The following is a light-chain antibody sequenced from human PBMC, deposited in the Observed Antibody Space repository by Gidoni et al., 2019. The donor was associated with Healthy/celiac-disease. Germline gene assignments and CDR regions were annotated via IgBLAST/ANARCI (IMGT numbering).Light chain of an antibody. CDR1: QSISSW. CDR3: QQYKSYSPAT. J-gene: IGKJ1*01. CDR2: KAA. Sequence: DIQMTQSPSTLSASVGDRVTITCRASQSISSWLAWYPQKPGKAPKLLIDKAASLESGVPSRFSGSGSGTEFTLTISSLQPYDFATYYCQQYKSYSPATFGHGTKVEIK. V-gene: IGKV1-5*03.